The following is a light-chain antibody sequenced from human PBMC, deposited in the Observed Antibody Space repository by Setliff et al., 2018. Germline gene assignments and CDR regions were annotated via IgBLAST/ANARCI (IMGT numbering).Light chain of an antibody. CDR3: GSYARSSAPYV. J-gene: IGLJ1*01. Sequence: QSALAQPASVSGYPGQSITISCAGTSSDVGAYNYVSWYQQNPGKAPKLLIYAVNNRPSGVSDRFSGSKSDNTASLAISGLQAEDEADYYCGSYARSSAPYVFGTGTKVTVL. V-gene: IGLV2-14*01. CDR2: AVN. CDR1: SSDVGAYNY.